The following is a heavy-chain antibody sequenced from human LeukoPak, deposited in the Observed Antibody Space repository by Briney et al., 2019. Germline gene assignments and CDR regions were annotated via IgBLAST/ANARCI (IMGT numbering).Heavy chain of an antibody. D-gene: IGHD6-13*01. V-gene: IGHV3-23*01. CDR3: AKKGIAAAGPANFDY. CDR2: ISGSGGST. CDR1: GLTVTNAW. Sequence: GGSLRLSCAASGLTVTNAWMNWVRQAPGKGLEWVSAISGSGGSTYYADSVKGRFTISRDNSKNTLYLQMNNLGAEDTAVYYCAKKGIAAAGPANFDYWGQGTLVTVSS. J-gene: IGHJ4*02.